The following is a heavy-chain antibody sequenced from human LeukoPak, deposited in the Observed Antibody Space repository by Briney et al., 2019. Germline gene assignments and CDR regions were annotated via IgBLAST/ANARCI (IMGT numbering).Heavy chain of an antibody. CDR3: TSGPYNGSWYGYYYGFDV. CDR2: IRSKDHGETT. CDR1: GFTFGDYS. D-gene: IGHD6-13*01. Sequence: GRSLRLSCTISGFTFGDYSMAWVRQAPGKGLEWVGFIRSKDHGETTEYAASVKDRFAISRDDSKSIAYLQMNSLKTEDTAVYFCTSGPYNGSWYGYYYGFDVWGKGTMVTVSS. V-gene: IGHV3-49*04. J-gene: IGHJ6*04.